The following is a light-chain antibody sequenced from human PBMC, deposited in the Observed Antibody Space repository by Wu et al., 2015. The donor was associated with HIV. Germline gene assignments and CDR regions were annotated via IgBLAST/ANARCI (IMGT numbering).Light chain of an antibody. CDR3: QQRTTSIA. V-gene: IGKV3-11*01. Sequence: EIVLTQSPATLSLSPGERATLSCRASQSISVYLAWYQHKPGQPPRLLIYDASTRAPGIPARFSGSGSGTDFTLTISSLEPEDFAVYYCQQRTTSIAFGQGTRLDLK. CDR1: QSISVY. J-gene: IGKJ5*01. CDR2: DAS.